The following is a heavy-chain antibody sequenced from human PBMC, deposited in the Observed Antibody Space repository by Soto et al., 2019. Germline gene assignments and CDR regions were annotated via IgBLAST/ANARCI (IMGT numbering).Heavy chain of an antibody. CDR2: ISAYNGNT. V-gene: IGHV1-18*04. CDR1: GYTFTSYG. D-gene: IGHD4-17*01. CDR3: ARGATVTDGNYFDY. Sequence: ASVKVSCKASGYTFTSYGISWVRQAPGQGLEWMGFISAYNGNTNYAQKLQGRVTMTTDTSTSTDYMELRSLRSDDTAVYYCARGATVTDGNYFDYWGQGTLVTVSS. J-gene: IGHJ4*02.